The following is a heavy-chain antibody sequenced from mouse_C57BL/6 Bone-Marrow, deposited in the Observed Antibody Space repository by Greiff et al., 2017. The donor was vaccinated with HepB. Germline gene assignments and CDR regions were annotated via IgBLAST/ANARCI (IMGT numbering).Heavy chain of an antibody. V-gene: IGHV1-69*01. CDR2: IDPSDSYT. Sequence: QVQLQQPGAELVMPGASVKLSCKASGYTFTSYWIHWVKQRPGQGLEWIGEIDPSDSYTNYNQKFKGKSTLTVDKSSSTAYMQLSSLTSEDSAVYYCARRFRITTVVYFDYWGQGTTLTVSS. D-gene: IGHD1-1*01. CDR3: ARRFRITTVVYFDY. CDR1: GYTFTSYW. J-gene: IGHJ2*01.